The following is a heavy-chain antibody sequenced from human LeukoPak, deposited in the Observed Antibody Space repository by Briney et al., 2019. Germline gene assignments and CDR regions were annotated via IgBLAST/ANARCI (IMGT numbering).Heavy chain of an antibody. CDR3: ARDWGGDGVFDY. V-gene: IGHV3-21*01. D-gene: IGHD3-16*01. CDR1: GSTFSGYS. Sequence: AGGSLRLSCAASGSTFSGYSMNWVRQAPGKGLEWVSSISSSTSSIYYADSVKGRFTISRDNAKNSLYLQMNSLRAEDTAVYYCARDWGGDGVFDYWGQGTLVTVSS. J-gene: IGHJ4*02. CDR2: ISSSTSSI.